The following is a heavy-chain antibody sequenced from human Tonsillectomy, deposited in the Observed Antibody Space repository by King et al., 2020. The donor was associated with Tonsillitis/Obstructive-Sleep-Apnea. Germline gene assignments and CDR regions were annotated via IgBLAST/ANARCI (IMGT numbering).Heavy chain of an antibody. Sequence: VQLQQWGAGLLKPSETLSLTCAVYGGSFSGYYWSWIRQPPGKGLEWIGEIDHSGTTNYNPSLKSRVTISADTSKTQLSLKLRFVTAAETAVYYCAREITTDGFDIWGQGTMVTVSS. CDR3: AREITTDGFDI. V-gene: IGHV4-34*01. CDR2: IDHSGTT. J-gene: IGHJ3*02. CDR1: GGSFSGYY. D-gene: IGHD3-3*01.